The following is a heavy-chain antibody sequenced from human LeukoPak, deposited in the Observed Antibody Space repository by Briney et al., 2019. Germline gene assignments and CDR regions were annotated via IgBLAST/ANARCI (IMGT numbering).Heavy chain of an antibody. CDR2: IRSSGSSI. Sequence: GGSLRLSCVASGFTFSTYSMNWVRQAPGKGLEWVSYIRSSGSSIYYADSVKGRFTISRDNARNSLYLQMNSLRAEDTAVYYCARGNGLEYISGIDYWGQGTLVTVSS. D-gene: IGHD6-19*01. CDR1: GFTFSTYS. CDR3: ARGNGLEYISGIDY. J-gene: IGHJ4*02. V-gene: IGHV3-48*01.